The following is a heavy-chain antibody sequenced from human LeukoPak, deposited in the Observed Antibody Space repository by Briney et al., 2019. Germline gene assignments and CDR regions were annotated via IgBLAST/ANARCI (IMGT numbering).Heavy chain of an antibody. CDR2: IYYSGST. CDR3: ATQVAAAGIFDY. D-gene: IGHD6-13*01. J-gene: IGHJ4*02. Sequence: SETLSLTCTVSGGSISSSSYYWGWIRQPPGKGLEWIGSIYYSGSTYYNPSLKSRVTISVDTSKNQFSLKLSSVTAADTAVYYCATQVAAAGIFDYWGQGTLVTVSS. CDR1: GGSISSSSYY. V-gene: IGHV4-39*07.